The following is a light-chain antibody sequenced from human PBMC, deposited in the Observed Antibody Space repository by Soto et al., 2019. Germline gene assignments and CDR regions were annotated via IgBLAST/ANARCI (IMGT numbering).Light chain of an antibody. J-gene: IGLJ3*02. Sequence: QSALTQPASVSGSPGQSITISCTGTSSDVGGTNFVSWYQQHPGKAPKLIIYEVSKRPAGLSNRFSASKSANTASLTIFGVQAEDEADYFCSSSACDNTLVFGGGTKLTVL. CDR2: EVS. CDR3: SSSACDNTLV. V-gene: IGLV2-14*03. CDR1: SSDVGGTNF.